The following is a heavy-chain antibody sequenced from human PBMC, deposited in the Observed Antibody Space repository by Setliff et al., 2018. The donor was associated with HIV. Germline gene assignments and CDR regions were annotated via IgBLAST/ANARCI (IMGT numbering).Heavy chain of an antibody. CDR3: ARGGDRMQIWSRFPFDI. V-gene: IGHV7-4-1*02. Sequence: ASVKVSCKASGYTFNNYALYWVRQAPGQGFEWMGWINTNTGSPTYAQGFTRRFVFSLDPSARTAYLQSTGLKAEDTAVYYCARGGDRMQIWSRFPFDIWGQGTMVTVSS. J-gene: IGHJ3*02. CDR1: GYTFNNYA. D-gene: IGHD3-10*01. CDR2: INTNTGSP.